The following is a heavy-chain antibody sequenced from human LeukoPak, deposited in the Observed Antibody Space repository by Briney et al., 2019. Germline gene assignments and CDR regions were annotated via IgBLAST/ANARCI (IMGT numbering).Heavy chain of an antibody. V-gene: IGHV3-23*01. J-gene: IGHJ4*02. Sequence: PGGSLRLSCAASGFTFSSYAMSWVRQTPGKGLEWVSAISGSGGSTYYADSVKGRFTISRDNSKNTLYLQMNSLRAEDTAVYYCAKDVQAYDILTGYYFTGDYWGQGTLVTVSS. CDR3: AKDVQAYDILTGYYFTGDY. CDR2: ISGSGGST. CDR1: GFTFSSYA. D-gene: IGHD3-9*01.